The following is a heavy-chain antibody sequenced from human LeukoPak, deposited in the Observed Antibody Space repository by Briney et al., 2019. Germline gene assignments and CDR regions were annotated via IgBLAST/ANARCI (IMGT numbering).Heavy chain of an antibody. D-gene: IGHD3-22*01. CDR1: GFTFSIYAM. Sequence: TGGSLRLSCAASGFTFSIYAMSWVRQPPGKGLEWIGEMYLSGTTHSNPSVKSRVTISIDKSKNQFFLNLSSVTAADTAVYYCAGLVGRYSSGLYYYYFDYWGQGTLVTVSS. CDR3: AGLVGRYSSGLYYYYFDY. CDR2: MYLSGTT. J-gene: IGHJ4*02. V-gene: IGHV4-4*02.